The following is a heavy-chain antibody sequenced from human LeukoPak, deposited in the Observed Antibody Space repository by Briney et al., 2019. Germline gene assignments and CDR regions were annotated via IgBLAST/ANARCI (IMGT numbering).Heavy chain of an antibody. V-gene: IGHV1-18*01. CDR1: GYTFSSYG. J-gene: IGHJ4*02. D-gene: IGHD1-1*01. CDR3: ARRQGTTLNFDY. Sequence: ASVKVSCKASGYTFSSYGFSWMRQAPGQGLEWMGWINAYNGNTNYAQNLQGRVTMTTDTSTSTAYMELRSLRSDDTAVYYCARRQGTTLNFDYWGQGTLVTVSS. CDR2: INAYNGNT.